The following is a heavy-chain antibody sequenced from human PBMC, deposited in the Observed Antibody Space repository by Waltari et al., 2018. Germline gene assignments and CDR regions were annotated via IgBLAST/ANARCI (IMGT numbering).Heavy chain of an antibody. CDR2: IEKAGSKK. CDR1: GFAVCDQG. Sequence: EVQLVESGGGVVQPGGSLRLSWSASGFAVCDQGMCWVRRVRGKGLEGVANIEKAGSKKYYVDSVKGRFTISRDNAKNSLFLQMNSLRGEDTAVYYCGRDGRDCSRGSCYPTLFDIWGQGALVTVSS. D-gene: IGHD2-15*01. CDR3: GRDGRDCSRGSCYPTLFDI. V-gene: IGHV3-7*01. J-gene: IGHJ4*02.